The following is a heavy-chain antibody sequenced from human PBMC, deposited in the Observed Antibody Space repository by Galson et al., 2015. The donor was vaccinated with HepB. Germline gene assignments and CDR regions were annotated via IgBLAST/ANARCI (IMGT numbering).Heavy chain of an antibody. Sequence: SLRLSCAASGFTFSSYGMHWVRQAPGKGLEWVAAISYDGSNKKYADSVKGRFTISRDNSENTLYLQMNSLRAEDTAVYYCAREGIRWGYSSYFDYWGQGTLVTVSS. J-gene: IGHJ4*02. CDR1: GFTFSSYG. V-gene: IGHV3-30*03. CDR3: AREGIRWGYSSYFDY. CDR2: ISYDGSNK. D-gene: IGHD3-22*01.